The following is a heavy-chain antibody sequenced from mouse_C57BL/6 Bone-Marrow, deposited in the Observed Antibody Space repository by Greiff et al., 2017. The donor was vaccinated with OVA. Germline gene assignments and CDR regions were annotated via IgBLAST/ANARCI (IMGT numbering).Heavy chain of an antibody. CDR1: GFTFSSYA. D-gene: IGHD2-4*01. Sequence: EVKLMESGEGLVKPGGSLKLSCAASGFTFSSYAMSWVRQTPEKRLEWVAYISSGGDYIYYADTVKGRFTISRDNARNTLYLQMSSLKSEDTAMYYCTRDDYYYFDYWGQGTTLTVSS. J-gene: IGHJ2*01. V-gene: IGHV5-9-1*02. CDR2: ISSGGDYI. CDR3: TRDDYYYFDY.